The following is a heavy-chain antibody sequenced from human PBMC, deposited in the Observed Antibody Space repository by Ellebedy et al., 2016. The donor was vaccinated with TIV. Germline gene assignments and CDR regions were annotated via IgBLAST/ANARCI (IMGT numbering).Heavy chain of an antibody. CDR3: ALYSSAWYP. D-gene: IGHD6-19*01. J-gene: IGHJ5*02. CDR2: INPTGGST. Sequence: AASVKVSCKVSGYTFSEVFKHWVRQAPGQGLEWTGIINPTGGSTRYAQKFQGRVSMTRETSTSTVYMELSGLRSEDTAMYYCALYSSAWYPWGQGTLVTVSS. CDR1: GYTFSEVF. V-gene: IGHV1-46*01.